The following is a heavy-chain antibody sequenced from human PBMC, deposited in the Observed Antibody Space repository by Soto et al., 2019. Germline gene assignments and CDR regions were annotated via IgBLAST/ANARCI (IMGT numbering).Heavy chain of an antibody. D-gene: IGHD3-16*01. Sequence: QVQLVESGGDVVQPRRSLRLSCAASEFTISSYTMHWVRQAPGKGLQWVADISYDGSNKYYADSVKGRFTISRDNSKNPLYLQMNSLRAEDTAVYYCARDRNDYVWGTRRNGMDVWGQGTTVTVSS. CDR3: ARDRNDYVWGTRRNGMDV. CDR1: EFTISSYT. J-gene: IGHJ6*02. V-gene: IGHV3-30-3*01. CDR2: ISYDGSNK.